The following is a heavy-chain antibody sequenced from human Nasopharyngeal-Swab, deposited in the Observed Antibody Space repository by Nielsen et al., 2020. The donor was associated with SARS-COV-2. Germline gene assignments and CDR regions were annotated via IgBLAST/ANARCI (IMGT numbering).Heavy chain of an antibody. CDR2: ISAYNGNT. Sequence: PSVKVSCKASGYTFTSYGISWVRQAPGQGLEWMGWISAYNGNTNYAQKLQGRVTMTTDTSTGTAYMELRSLRSDDTAVYYCARDLADRTDIGYWGQGTLVTVSS. D-gene: IGHD1-14*01. V-gene: IGHV1-18*01. J-gene: IGHJ4*02. CDR3: ARDLADRTDIGY. CDR1: GYTFTSYG.